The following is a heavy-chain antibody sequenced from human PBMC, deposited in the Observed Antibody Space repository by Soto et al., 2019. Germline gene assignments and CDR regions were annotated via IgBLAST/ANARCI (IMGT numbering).Heavy chain of an antibody. D-gene: IGHD6-6*01. CDR1: GFTFSSYS. J-gene: IGHJ5*02. Sequence: EVQLVESGGGLVKPGGSLRLSCAASGFTFSSYSMNWVRQAPGKGLEWVSSISSSSSYIYYADSVKGRFTISRGNAKNSLYLQMNSLRAEDTAVYYCARESVGMIAARQNNWFDPWGQGTLVTVSS. CDR3: ARESVGMIAARQNNWFDP. CDR2: ISSSSSYI. V-gene: IGHV3-21*01.